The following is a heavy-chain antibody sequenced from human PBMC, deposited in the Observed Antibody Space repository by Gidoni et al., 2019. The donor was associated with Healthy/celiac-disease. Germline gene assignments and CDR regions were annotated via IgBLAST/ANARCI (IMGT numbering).Heavy chain of an antibody. V-gene: IGHV3-23*01. Sequence: EVQLLESGGGLVKPGGSLRLSCGASAFTFRSYAMSWVRQAPGTWLDCVSAISGSGGSTYYADSVMGRFTISRDNSKNTLYLQLNSLRAEDTSVYYCAKSGVVTGPTYLDVCVQGTTVTVSS. J-gene: IGHJ6*02. CDR2: ISGSGGST. CDR3: AKSGVVTGPTYLDV. D-gene: IGHD2-21*02. CDR1: AFTFRSYA.